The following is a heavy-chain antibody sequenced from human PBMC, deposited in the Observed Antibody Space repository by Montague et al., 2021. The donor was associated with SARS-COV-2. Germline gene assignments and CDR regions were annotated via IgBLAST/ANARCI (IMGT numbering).Heavy chain of an antibody. V-gene: IGHV4-31*03. CDR3: AREGERLQLWLRGDDAYAL. D-gene: IGHD5-18*01. CDR1: GGSISDGGYS. Sequence: TLSLTCTVSGGSISDGGYSWTWLRQPPGKGLEWIGCIYYSGSTFYNPSLKSRLTISVDTPKNQFSLKLSSVAAADTAVYYCAREGERLQLWLRGDDAYALWGQGTMVTVSS. CDR2: IYYSGST. J-gene: IGHJ3*01.